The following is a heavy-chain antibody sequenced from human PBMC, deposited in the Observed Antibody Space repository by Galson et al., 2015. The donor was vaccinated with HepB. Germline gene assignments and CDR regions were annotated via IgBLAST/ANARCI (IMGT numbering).Heavy chain of an antibody. CDR1: GGTFSSYA. CDR3: ARSSRGGYEIDY. J-gene: IGHJ4*02. V-gene: IGHV1-69*10. CDR2: IIPILDTP. Sequence: SVKVSCKASGGTFSSYAISWVRQVPGQGLEWMGGIIPILDTPNYAQKFQGRVTITADKSTSTTYMELSSLRSEDTAVYYCARSSRGGYEIDYRGQGTLVTVSS. D-gene: IGHD5-12*01.